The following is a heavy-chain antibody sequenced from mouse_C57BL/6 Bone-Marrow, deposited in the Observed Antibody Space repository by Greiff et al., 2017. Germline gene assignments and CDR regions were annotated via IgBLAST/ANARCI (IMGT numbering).Heavy chain of an antibody. D-gene: IGHD1-1*01. Sequence: EESGPGLVKPSQSLSLTCSVTGYSITSGYYWNWIRQFPGNKLEWMGYISYDGSNNYNPSLKNRISITRDTSKNQFFLKLNSVTTEDTATYYWAREDYYGIDYWGQGTTLTVSS. V-gene: IGHV3-6*01. J-gene: IGHJ2*01. CDR2: ISYDGSN. CDR1: GYSITSGYY. CDR3: AREDYYGIDY.